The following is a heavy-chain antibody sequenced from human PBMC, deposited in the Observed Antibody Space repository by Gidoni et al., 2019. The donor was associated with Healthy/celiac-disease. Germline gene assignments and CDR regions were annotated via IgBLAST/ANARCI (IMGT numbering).Heavy chain of an antibody. CDR1: GYSISSGYY. CDR2: IYHSGST. J-gene: IGHJ4*02. V-gene: IGHV4-38-2*01. Sequence: QVQLQESGPGLVKPSETLSLTCAVSGYSISSGYYWGWIRQPPGKGLEWIGSIYHSGSTYYNPSLKSRVTISVDTSKNQFSLKLSSVTAADTAVYYCARVSEEGLLGDYFDYWGQGTLVTVSS. CDR3: ARVSEEGLLGDYFDY. D-gene: IGHD3-10*01.